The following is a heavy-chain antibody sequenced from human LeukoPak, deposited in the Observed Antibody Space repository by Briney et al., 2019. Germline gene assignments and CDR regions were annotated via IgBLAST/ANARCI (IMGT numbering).Heavy chain of an antibody. V-gene: IGHV1-2*02. CDR3: ARSPLISTSLLSHFDY. CDR2: INPNSGGT. Sequence: ASVKVSCKASGYTFTGHYMHWVRQAPGQGLEWMGWINPNSGGTNYAQKLQGRVTMTTDTSTSTAYMELRSLRSDDTAVYYCARSPLISTSLLSHFDYWGQGTLVTVSS. D-gene: IGHD2-2*01. J-gene: IGHJ4*02. CDR1: GYTFTGHY.